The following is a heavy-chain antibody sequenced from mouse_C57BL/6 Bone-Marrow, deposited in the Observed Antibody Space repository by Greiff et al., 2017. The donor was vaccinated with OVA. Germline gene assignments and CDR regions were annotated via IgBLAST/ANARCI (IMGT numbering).Heavy chain of an antibody. CDR2: ISYSGST. Sequence: QSGPGMVKPSQSLSLTCTVTGYSITSGYDWHWIRHFPGNKLEWMGYISYSGSTNYNPSLKSRISITHDTSKNHFFLKLNSVTTEDTATYYWARGGDVGFFFAYWGQGTLVTVSA. CDR3: ARGGDVGFFFAY. V-gene: IGHV3-1*01. D-gene: IGHD3-3*01. J-gene: IGHJ3*01. CDR1: GYSITSGYD.